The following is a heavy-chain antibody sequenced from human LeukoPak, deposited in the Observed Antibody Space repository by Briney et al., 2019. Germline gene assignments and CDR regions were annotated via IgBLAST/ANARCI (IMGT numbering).Heavy chain of an antibody. J-gene: IGHJ6*03. Sequence: GSSVKVSCKASGGTFSSYTISWVRQAPGQGLEWMGRIIPILGIANYAQKFQGRVTITTDESTSTAYMELSSLRSEDTAVYYCARGGPTVTAYYYYYYMDVWGEGTTVTVSS. V-gene: IGHV1-69*16. CDR2: IIPILGIA. CDR1: GGTFSSYT. CDR3: ARGGPTVTAYYYYYYMDV. D-gene: IGHD4-17*01.